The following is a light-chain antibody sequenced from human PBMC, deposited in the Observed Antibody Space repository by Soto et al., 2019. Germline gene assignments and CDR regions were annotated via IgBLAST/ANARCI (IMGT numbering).Light chain of an antibody. CDR1: QSIDTW. J-gene: IGKJ1*01. Sequence: QMTQSPATLAASVGDRVSITCRASQSIDTWLAWYQQKPGKAPNLLIYKASRLESGVSSRFSGSGSGTEFTLTISSLQPEDFGTYYCQEYRNDYGTFGQGPKVEIK. V-gene: IGKV1-5*03. CDR2: KAS. CDR3: QEYRNDYGT.